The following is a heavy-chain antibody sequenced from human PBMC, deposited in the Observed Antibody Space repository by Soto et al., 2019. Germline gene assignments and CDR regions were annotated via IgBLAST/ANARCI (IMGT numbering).Heavy chain of an antibody. CDR2: IYYSGNT. CDR3: VRHAQWIIRAY. D-gene: IGHD5-12*01. CDR1: SASLSSSTYY. V-gene: IGHV4-39*01. J-gene: IGHJ4*02. Sequence: SETLSLTCSVSSASLSSSTYYWSWIRQPPGRGPEWIGSIYYSGNTYYKPSLKSRVSISIDTSRNQFSLKLTSVTAADTGVYYCVRHAQWIIRAYRGQGSLVTVSS.